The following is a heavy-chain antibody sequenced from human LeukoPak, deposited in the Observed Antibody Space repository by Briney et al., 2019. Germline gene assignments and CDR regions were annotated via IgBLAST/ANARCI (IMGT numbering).Heavy chain of an antibody. J-gene: IGHJ4*02. CDR3: ARDQNGSYMVF. D-gene: IGHD1-26*01. Sequence: SETLSLTCTVSGDSMNPYYWTWIRQPPGKGLEWIGFVHSDGRSNYNPSLRSRVTISLDTSRSQFSLHLSSVTAADTAVYYCARDQNGSYMVFWGQGSLVTVSS. CDR1: GDSMNPYY. CDR2: VHSDGRS. V-gene: IGHV4-59*01.